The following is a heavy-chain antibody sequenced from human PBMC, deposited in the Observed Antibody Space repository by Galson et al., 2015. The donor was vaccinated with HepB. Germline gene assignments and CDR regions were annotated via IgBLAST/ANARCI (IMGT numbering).Heavy chain of an antibody. J-gene: IGHJ6*02. CDR1: GFTFSRYA. CDR2: ITGGGGGT. D-gene: IGHD2-2*03. V-gene: IGHV3-23*01. Sequence: SLRLSCAASGFTFSRYALTWVRQAPGKGLEWVSAITGGGGGTYYTDSVKGRFTISRDNSKDTLYLIMNSLRAEDAAVYYCVKVLDLYYAMDVWGRGTTVTVSS. CDR3: VKVLDLYYAMDV.